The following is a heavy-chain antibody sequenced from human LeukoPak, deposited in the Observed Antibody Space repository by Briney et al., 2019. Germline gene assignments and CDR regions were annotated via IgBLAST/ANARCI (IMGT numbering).Heavy chain of an antibody. CDR3: ATGGIYDFWSGYYDY. V-gene: IGHV1-24*01. CDR2: FDPEDGET. J-gene: IGHJ4*02. D-gene: IGHD3-3*01. CDR1: GYTLTELS. Sequence: ASVKVSCKVSGYTLTELSMHWVRQAPGKGLEWMGGFDPEDGETIYAQKFQGRVTMTGDTSTDTAYMELSSLRSEDTAVYYCATGGIYDFWSGYYDYWGQGTLVTVSS.